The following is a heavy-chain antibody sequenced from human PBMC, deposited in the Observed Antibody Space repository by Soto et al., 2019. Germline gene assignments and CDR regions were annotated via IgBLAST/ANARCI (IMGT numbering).Heavy chain of an antibody. CDR2: ISPYSGYT. J-gene: IGHJ4*02. V-gene: IGHV1-18*01. CDR3: TREAIVVIPAAQPSHFDS. CDR1: GYNFIKYG. D-gene: IGHD2-2*01. Sequence: QVQLVQSGAEVKKPGASVKVSCKGLGYNFIKYGINWVRQAPGQGLEWMGWISPYSGYTHSAQKFQGRLTLTTDTAATTAYMELRSLRSADTALYYWTREAIVVIPAAQPSHFDSWGQGTLVTVSS.